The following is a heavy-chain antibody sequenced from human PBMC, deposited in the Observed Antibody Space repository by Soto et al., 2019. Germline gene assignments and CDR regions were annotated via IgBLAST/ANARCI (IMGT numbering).Heavy chain of an antibody. Sequence: GSLRLSCAASVFTFSSYEMNWVRQAPGKGLEWVSYISSGSTIYYADSVKGRFTISRDNAKNSLYLQMNSLRAEDTAVYYCAASLWFGDYYYGMDVWGQGTTVTVSS. J-gene: IGHJ6*02. CDR2: ISSGSTI. V-gene: IGHV3-48*03. CDR1: VFTFSSYE. D-gene: IGHD3-10*01. CDR3: AASLWFGDYYYGMDV.